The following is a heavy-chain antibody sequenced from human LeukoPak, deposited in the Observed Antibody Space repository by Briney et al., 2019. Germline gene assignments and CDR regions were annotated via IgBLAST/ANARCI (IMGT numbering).Heavy chain of an antibody. D-gene: IGHD4-11*01. V-gene: IGHV1-18*01. J-gene: IGHJ5*02. Sequence: EASVKVSCKASGYTFTSYGISWVRQAPGRGLEWMGWISDYNGNTSYAQKLQGRVTMTTDTSTSTAYMELRSLRSDDTAVYYCARDLYRDSLPVSWFDPWGQGTLVTVSS. CDR2: ISDYNGNT. CDR3: ARDLYRDSLPVSWFDP. CDR1: GYTFTSYG.